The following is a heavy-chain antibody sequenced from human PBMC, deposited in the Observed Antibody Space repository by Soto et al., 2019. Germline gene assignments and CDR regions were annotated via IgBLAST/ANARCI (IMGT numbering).Heavy chain of an antibody. D-gene: IGHD6-13*01. Sequence: GGSLRLSCAASRFTFSTYAMSWVRQAPGKGLEWVSVISGSGDSTYYADSVKGRFTISRDNSKNTLYLQMNSLRTEDTAVYYCARRGPGTYFDYWGQGTLVTVSS. J-gene: IGHJ4*02. CDR3: ARRGPGTYFDY. CDR2: ISGSGDST. CDR1: RFTFSTYA. V-gene: IGHV3-23*01.